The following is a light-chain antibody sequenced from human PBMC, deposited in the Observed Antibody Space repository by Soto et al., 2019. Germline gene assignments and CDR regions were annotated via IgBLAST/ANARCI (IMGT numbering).Light chain of an antibody. Sequence: IQMTQSPSTLSASVGDRVTITCRASQSISSWLAWYQQKPGKAPKLLIYHASSLESGVPSRFSGSGSGTEFTLTISSLQPDDFAAYYCQQYSSYSTFGQGTKVDIK. CDR2: HAS. CDR1: QSISSW. CDR3: QQYSSYST. V-gene: IGKV1-5*01. J-gene: IGKJ1*01.